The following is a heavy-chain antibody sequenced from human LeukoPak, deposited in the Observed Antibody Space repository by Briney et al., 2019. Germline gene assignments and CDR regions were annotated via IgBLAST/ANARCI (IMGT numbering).Heavy chain of an antibody. D-gene: IGHD3-10*01. V-gene: IGHV3-7*01. CDR2: IKQEGSEK. CDR3: ARRGSGAGDYNYYGMDV. Sequence: PGGSLRLSCAASGFTFSSYWMSWVRQAPGKGLEWVANIKQEGSEKYYVASVKGRFTISRDNAKNSLYLQMNNLRTEDTAVYYCARRGSGAGDYNYYGMDVWGQGTTVTVSS. CDR1: GFTFSSYW. J-gene: IGHJ6*02.